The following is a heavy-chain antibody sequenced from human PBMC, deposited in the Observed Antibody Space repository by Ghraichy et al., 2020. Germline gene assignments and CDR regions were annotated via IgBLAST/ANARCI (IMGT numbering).Heavy chain of an antibody. D-gene: IGHD5-12*01. CDR2: ISSSSSYI. CDR3: ARDWLSVSGYSGYDYVDWFDP. Sequence: GGSLRLSCAASGFTFSSYSMNWVRQAPGKGLEWVSSISSSSSYIYYADSVKGRFTISRDNAKNSLYLQMNSLRAEDTAVYYCARDWLSVSGYSGYDYVDWFDPWGQGTLVTVSS. V-gene: IGHV3-21*01. CDR1: GFTFSSYS. J-gene: IGHJ5*02.